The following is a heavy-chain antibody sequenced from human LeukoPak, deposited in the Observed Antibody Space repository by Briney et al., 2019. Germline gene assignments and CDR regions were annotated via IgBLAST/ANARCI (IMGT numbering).Heavy chain of an antibody. J-gene: IGHJ6*02. CDR1: GFTFSSYG. CDR2: ISYDGSNK. V-gene: IGHV3-30*18. CDR3: AKAYGMDV. Sequence: GRSLRLSCAASGFTFSSYGMHWVRQAPGKGLEWVAVISYDGSNKYYADSVKGRFTISRDNSKNTLYLQMNSLRAEDTAVYYCAKAYGMDVWGQGTTVTVS.